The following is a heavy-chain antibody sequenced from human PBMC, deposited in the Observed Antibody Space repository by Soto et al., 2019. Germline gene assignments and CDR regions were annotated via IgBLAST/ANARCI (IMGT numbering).Heavy chain of an antibody. CDR1: GYTFTSYA. Sequence: QVQLVQSGAEVKKPGASVKVSCKASGYTFTSYAMHWVRQAPGQRLEWMGWINAGNGNTKYSQKFQGRVTITRDTSASTAYMELSSLRSEDTAVYYCARDASKVIGMAPNWFDPWGQGTLVTVSS. CDR3: ARDASKVIGMAPNWFDP. CDR2: INAGNGNT. J-gene: IGHJ5*02. D-gene: IGHD2-21*01. V-gene: IGHV1-3*01.